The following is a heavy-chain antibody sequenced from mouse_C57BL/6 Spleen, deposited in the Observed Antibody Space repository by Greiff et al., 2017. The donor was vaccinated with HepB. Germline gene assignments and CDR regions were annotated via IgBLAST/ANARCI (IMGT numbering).Heavy chain of an antibody. V-gene: IGHV1-64*01. CDR1: GYTFTSYW. D-gene: IGHD1-1*01. Sequence: VQLQQPGAELVKPGASVKLSCKASGYTFTSYWMHWVKQRPGQGLEWIGMIHPNSGSTNYNEKFKSKATLTVDKSSSTAYMQLSSLTSEDSAVYYCAREWVYYGSSYVFAYWGQVTLVTVSA. CDR3: AREWVYYGSSYVFAY. J-gene: IGHJ3*01. CDR2: IHPNSGST.